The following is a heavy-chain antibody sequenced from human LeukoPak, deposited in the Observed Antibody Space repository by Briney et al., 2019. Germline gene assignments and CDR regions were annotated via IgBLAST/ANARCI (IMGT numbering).Heavy chain of an antibody. CDR2: ISSSGNT. D-gene: IGHD6-13*01. V-gene: IGHV3-23*01. J-gene: IGHJ4*02. Sequence: GGSLRLSCAASGFTFSRSAMTWVRQTPGKGLDWVSRISSSGNTYHADSVKGRFTISRDNSKNMLYLQMNSLRAEDTAVYYCVKGRISEDGLDFWGQGTLVTVSS. CDR1: GFTFSRSA. CDR3: VKGRISEDGLDF.